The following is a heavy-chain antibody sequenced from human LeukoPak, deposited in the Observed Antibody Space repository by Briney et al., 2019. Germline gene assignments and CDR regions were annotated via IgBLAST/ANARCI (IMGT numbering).Heavy chain of an antibody. V-gene: IGHV3-48*03. Sequence: SGGSLRLSCAASGFTFSSYTMSWVRQAPGKGPEFVSYISSRGHIVYYADSVKGRFTISRDNANNSLYLQMNSLRAEDTAVYYCARDTGGYGYWGQGTLVTVSS. J-gene: IGHJ4*02. CDR2: ISSRGHIV. CDR3: ARDTGGYGY. D-gene: IGHD5-12*01. CDR1: GFTFSSYT.